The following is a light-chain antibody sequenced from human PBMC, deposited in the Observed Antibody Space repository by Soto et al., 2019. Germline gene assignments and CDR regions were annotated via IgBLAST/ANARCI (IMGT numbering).Light chain of an antibody. CDR1: SSDVGGYNY. CDR3: SSYTSSSTYV. V-gene: IGLV2-14*01. Sequence: QSDLTKPASVSGSPGQSITISCTGTSSDVGGYNYVSWYQQHPGKAPKLMIYDVSNRPSGVSNRFSGSKSGNTASLTISGLQAEDEADYYCSSYTSSSTYVFGTGTKVTVL. J-gene: IGLJ1*01. CDR2: DVS.